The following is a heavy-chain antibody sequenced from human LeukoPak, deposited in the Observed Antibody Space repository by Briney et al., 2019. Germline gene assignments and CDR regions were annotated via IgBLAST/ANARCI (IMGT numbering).Heavy chain of an antibody. CDR3: ARDGYNYFDY. Sequence: GGSLRLSCAASGFTFSSYAMHWVRQAPGKGLEWVAVISYDGSNKYYAGSVKGRFTISRDNSKNTLYLQMNSLRAEDTAVYYCARDGYNYFDYWGQGTLVTVSS. CDR2: ISYDGSNK. CDR1: GFTFSSYA. J-gene: IGHJ4*02. V-gene: IGHV3-30-3*01. D-gene: IGHD5-24*01.